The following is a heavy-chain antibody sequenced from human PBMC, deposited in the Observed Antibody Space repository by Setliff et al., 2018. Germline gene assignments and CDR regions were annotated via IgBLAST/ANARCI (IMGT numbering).Heavy chain of an antibody. V-gene: IGHV4-39*07. CDR3: ARVPRREYLSYFDS. J-gene: IGHJ4*02. Sequence: PSETLSLTCSVSGDSITNKNYYWGWIRQPPGKGLEWIGSIYYTRTTYSNPSLERRITISLVTSKNQLSLKLISVTAADTAVYYCARVPRREYLSYFDSWGQGARVTVSS. CDR2: IYYTRTT. D-gene: IGHD2-2*02. CDR1: GDSITNKNYY.